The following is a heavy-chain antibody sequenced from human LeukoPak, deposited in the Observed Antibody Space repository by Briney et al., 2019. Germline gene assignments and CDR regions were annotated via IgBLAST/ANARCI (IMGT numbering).Heavy chain of an antibody. V-gene: IGHV3-21*01. J-gene: IGHJ4*02. D-gene: IGHD5-12*01. CDR3: ARDGGYSGYDCLDY. Sequence: GGSLRLSCAASGFTFSSYSMNWVRQAQGKGLEWVSSSSSSSSYIYYSDSVNSRFTISRDNAKNPLYLQMNSLRAEDTAVYYCARDGGYSGYDCLDYWGQGTLVTVSS. CDR2: SSSSSSYI. CDR1: GFTFSSYS.